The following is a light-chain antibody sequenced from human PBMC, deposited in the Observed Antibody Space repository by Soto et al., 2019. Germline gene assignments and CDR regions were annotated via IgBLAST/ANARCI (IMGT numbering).Light chain of an antibody. CDR2: DAS. Sequence: ETVMTQSPGTLSVSLGERATLSFRASQSVSIHLAWYQQKPGQAPRLLIYDASNRATGIPARFSGSGSGTDFTLTISSLEPDDFAVYYCQQRADWPITFGQGTRLEI. CDR1: QSVSIH. V-gene: IGKV3-11*01. CDR3: QQRADWPIT. J-gene: IGKJ5*01.